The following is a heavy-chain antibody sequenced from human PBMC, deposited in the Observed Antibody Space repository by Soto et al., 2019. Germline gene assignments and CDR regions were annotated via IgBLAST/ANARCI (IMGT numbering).Heavy chain of an antibody. V-gene: IGHV3-23*01. CDR3: AKVGTITPPNVIIQPYYFDY. CDR2: ISGSGGST. J-gene: IGHJ4*02. D-gene: IGHD5-18*01. Sequence: EVQLLESGGGLVQPGGSLRLSCAASGFTFSSYAMSWVRQAPGKGLEWVSAISGSGGSTYYADSVKGRFTISRDNSKNTLYLQMNSLRAEDTAVYYCAKVGTITPPNVIIQPYYFDYWGQGTLVTVSS. CDR1: GFTFSSYA.